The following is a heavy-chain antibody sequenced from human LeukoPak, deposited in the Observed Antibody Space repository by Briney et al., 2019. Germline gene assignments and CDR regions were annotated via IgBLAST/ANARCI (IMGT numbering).Heavy chain of an antibody. Sequence: SETLSLTCTVSAGSISSYYWSWIRQPPGKGLEWIGYIYYSGSTNYNPSLKSRVTISVDTSKNQFSLKLSSVTAADTAVYYCAREGSSHYYYYGMDVWGQGTTVTVSS. V-gene: IGHV4-59*01. CDR2: IYYSGST. CDR1: AGSISSYY. J-gene: IGHJ6*02. CDR3: AREGSSHYYYYGMDV. D-gene: IGHD2-15*01.